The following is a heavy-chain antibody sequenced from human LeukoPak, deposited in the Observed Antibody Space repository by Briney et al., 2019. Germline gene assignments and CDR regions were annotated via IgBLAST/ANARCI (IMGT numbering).Heavy chain of an antibody. CDR3: ARDDILRGGSGSHTPD. CDR2: IYTSGST. J-gene: IGHJ4*02. Sequence: PSQTLSLTCTVSGGSISSGSYYWSWIRQPAGKGLEWIGRIYTSGSTNYNPSLKSRVTMSVDTSKNQFSLKLSSVTAADTAVYYCARDDILRGGSGSHTPDWGQGTLVTVSS. D-gene: IGHD3-10*01. CDR1: GGSISSGSYY. V-gene: IGHV4-61*02.